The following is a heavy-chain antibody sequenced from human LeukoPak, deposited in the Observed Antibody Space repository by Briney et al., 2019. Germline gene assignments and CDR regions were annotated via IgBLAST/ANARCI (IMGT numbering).Heavy chain of an antibody. CDR3: ARAPPLRFLEWLPTYYYYMDV. V-gene: IGHV3-20*04. D-gene: IGHD3-3*01. Sequence: GGSLRLSCTPSGLSFGDYGMSWVRQAPGKGLEWVSGINWNGGSTGYADSVKGRFTISRDNAKNSLYLQMNSLRAEDTALYYCARAPPLRFLEWLPTYYYYMDVWGKGTTVTVSS. CDR2: INWNGGST. J-gene: IGHJ6*03. CDR1: GLSFGDYG.